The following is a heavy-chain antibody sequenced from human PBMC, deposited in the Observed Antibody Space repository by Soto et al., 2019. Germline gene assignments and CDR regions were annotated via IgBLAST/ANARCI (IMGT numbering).Heavy chain of an antibody. CDR3: AGDGTLGFGELSR. CDR1: GFAFSSYG. V-gene: IGHV3-21*01. D-gene: IGHD3-10*01. CDR2: ISSSSSDI. Sequence: EVQLVESGGGLVKPGGSLRLSCAASGFAFSSYGMSWVRQAPGKGLEWVSSISSSSSDIYYADSVKCRFTISRDNAKKSLHLQKNSLRAEDTAVYFCAGDGTLGFGELSRWGQGTLVTVSS. J-gene: IGHJ4*02.